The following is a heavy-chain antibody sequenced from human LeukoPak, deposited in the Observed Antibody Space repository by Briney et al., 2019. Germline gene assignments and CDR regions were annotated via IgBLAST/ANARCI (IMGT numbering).Heavy chain of an antibody. CDR2: TIYSGNT. CDR1: SDSLTRTIYY. D-gene: IGHD2-15*01. J-gene: IGHJ5*02. CDR3: VRHFHGSGYVVDR. V-gene: IGHV4-39*01. Sequence: SETLSLTCTASSDSLTRTIYYCGWIRQPPGRGLEWIGGTIYSGNTYYNPSLKSRVTISVDTTKNQFSLKLTSVTAADTAVYFCVRHFHGSGYVVDRWGQGTLVTVSS.